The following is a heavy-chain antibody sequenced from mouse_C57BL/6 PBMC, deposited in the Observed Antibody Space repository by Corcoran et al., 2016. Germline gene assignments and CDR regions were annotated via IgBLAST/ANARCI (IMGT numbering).Heavy chain of an antibody. D-gene: IGHD1-1*01. CDR1: GYTFTSYD. Sequence: VQLQQSGPELVKPGASVKLSCKASGYTFTSYDINWVKQRPGQGLEWLGWIYPRDGSTQYNEKFKGKATLTVDTSSSTAYMELHSLTSEDSAVYFCARWGTTVVPFAYWGQGTLVTVSA. V-gene: IGHV1-85*01. J-gene: IGHJ3*01. CDR2: IYPRDGST. CDR3: ARWGTTVVPFAY.